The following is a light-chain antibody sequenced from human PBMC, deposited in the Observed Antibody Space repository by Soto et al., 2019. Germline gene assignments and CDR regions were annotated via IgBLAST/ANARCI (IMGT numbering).Light chain of an antibody. Sequence: DIQMTQSPSSLSASVGDRVTITCRASQCISTYLNWYQQKPGKDPKLLIYAASSLQSGVPSRFSGSGYETDFTLTISSLQPEDFATYSCRQSYSXTWTSGQGTKV. CDR2: AAS. CDR3: RQSYSXTWT. V-gene: IGKV1-39*01. J-gene: IGKJ1*01. CDR1: QCISTY.